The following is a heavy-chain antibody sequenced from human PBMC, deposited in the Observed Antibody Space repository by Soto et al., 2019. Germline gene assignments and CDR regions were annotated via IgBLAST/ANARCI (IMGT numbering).Heavy chain of an antibody. Sequence: EVQLEESGGGLVQPGGSLRLSCAAAGFTFGSYWMSWVRQAPGKGLEWLATKKWDASEKQYVDSVKGRFTMSRDNAKNSLYLQMDSLRAEATAVCYCARDSGYGSGTPVNHYHDYWGHGTLVTVSS. CDR1: GFTFGSYW. J-gene: IGHJ4*01. D-gene: IGHD3-10*01. CDR3: ARDSGYGSGTPVNHYHDY. CDR2: KKWDASEK. V-gene: IGHV3-7*01.